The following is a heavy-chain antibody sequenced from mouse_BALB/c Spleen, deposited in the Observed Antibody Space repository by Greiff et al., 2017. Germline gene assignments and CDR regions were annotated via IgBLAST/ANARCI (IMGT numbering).Heavy chain of an antibody. CDR3: ARDGNYDAMDY. D-gene: IGHD2-1*01. Sequence: EVKLVESGPGLVKPSQSLSLTCTVTGYSITSDYAWNWIRQFPGNKLEWMGYISYSGSTSYNPSLKSRISITRDTSKNQFFLQLNSVTTEDTATYYCARDGNYDAMDYWGQGTSVTVSS. V-gene: IGHV3-2*02. J-gene: IGHJ4*01. CDR2: ISYSGST. CDR1: GYSITSDYA.